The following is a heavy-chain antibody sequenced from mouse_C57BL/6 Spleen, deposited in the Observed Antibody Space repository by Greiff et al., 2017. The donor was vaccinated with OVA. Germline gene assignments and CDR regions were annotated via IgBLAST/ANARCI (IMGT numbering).Heavy chain of an antibody. J-gene: IGHJ4*01. V-gene: IGHV5-4*01. CDR3: ARDEVDYAMDY. Sequence: EVKLVESGGGLVKPGGSLKLSCAASGFTFSSYAMSWVRQTPEKRLEWVATISDGGSYTYYPDNVKGRFTISRDNAKNNLYLQMSHLKSEDTAMYYCARDEVDYAMDYWGQGTSVTVSS. CDR1: GFTFSSYA. CDR2: ISDGGSYT. D-gene: IGHD1-1*01.